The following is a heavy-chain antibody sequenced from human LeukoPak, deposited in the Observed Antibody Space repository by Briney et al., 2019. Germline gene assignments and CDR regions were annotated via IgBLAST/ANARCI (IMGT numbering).Heavy chain of an antibody. CDR1: GYTFTGYY. CDR2: INPSGGST. J-gene: IGHJ6*02. CDR3: APRVLDYSNYYYYYGMDV. V-gene: IGHV1-46*01. D-gene: IGHD4-11*01. Sequence: ASVKVSCKASGYTFTGYYMHWVRQAPGQGLEWMGIINPSGGSTSYAQKFQGRVTMTEDTSTDTAYMELSSLRSEDTAVYYCAPRVLDYSNYYYYYGMDVWGQGTTVTVSS.